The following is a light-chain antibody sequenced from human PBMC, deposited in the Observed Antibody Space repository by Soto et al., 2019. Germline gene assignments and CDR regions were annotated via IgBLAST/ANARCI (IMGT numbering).Light chain of an antibody. CDR2: GAS. Sequence: EIVLTQSPGTLSVSPGERATLSCRASQSISSNYLAWYQQKPGQAPSLLIYGASSRATGIPDRFHGSGSGSDLTLTISRLEPEASAIYYFQQYGRWTFGQGTKVEIK. CDR1: QSISSNY. CDR3: QQYGRWT. V-gene: IGKV3-20*01. J-gene: IGKJ1*01.